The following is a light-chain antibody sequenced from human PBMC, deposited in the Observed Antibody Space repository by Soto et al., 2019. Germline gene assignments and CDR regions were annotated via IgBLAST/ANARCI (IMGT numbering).Light chain of an antibody. CDR3: QQFNSWPQT. CDR1: QSVSVTS. J-gene: IGKJ1*01. CDR2: AAS. Sequence: EIVLTQSPGTLSWSPGERATLSCGASQSVSVTSLAWYQQKGGQAPRLPIYAASTRATGVPDRLSGSGSGTDLTITISRLENEDFEVYYCQQFNSWPQTFGQGTKVDIK. V-gene: IGKV3-20*01.